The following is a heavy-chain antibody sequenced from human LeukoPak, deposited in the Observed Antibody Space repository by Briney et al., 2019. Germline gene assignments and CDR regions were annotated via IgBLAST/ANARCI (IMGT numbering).Heavy chain of an antibody. CDR1: GFTFSSYA. V-gene: IGHV3-23*01. J-gene: IGHJ4*02. CDR2: ISGSGDST. D-gene: IGHD6-19*01. Sequence: GGSLRLSCAASGFTFSSYAMSWVRQAPGKGLEWVSTISGSGDSTYYADSVKGRFTISRDNSKNTLYLQMNSLRAEDTAVYYCAKSRSIAVAGTGYWGQGTLVTVSS. CDR3: AKSRSIAVAGTGY.